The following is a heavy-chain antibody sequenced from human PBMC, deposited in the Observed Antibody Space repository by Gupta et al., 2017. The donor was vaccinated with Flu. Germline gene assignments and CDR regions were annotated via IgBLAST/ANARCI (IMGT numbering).Heavy chain of an antibody. CDR1: GFTFSSYA. D-gene: IGHD6-19*01. J-gene: IGHJ4*02. V-gene: IGHV3-64*01. CDR2: ISSNGGST. Sequence: EVQLVESGGGLVQPGGSLRLSCAASGFTFSSYAMHWVRQAPGKGLEYVSAISSNGGSTYYANSVKGRFTISRDNSKNTLYLQMGSLRAEDMAVYYCASDGWALWGQGTLVTVSS. CDR3: ASDGWAL.